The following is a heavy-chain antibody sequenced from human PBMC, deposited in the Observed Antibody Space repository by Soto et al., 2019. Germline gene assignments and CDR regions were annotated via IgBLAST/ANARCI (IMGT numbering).Heavy chain of an antibody. D-gene: IGHD3-3*01. J-gene: IGHJ4*02. CDR2: VSTSGNV. Sequence: RSLTCTASGGSLTKYYWSWIRQPAGKGLEWIGRVSTSGNVVSKASLRSRLTMSVDTSKNQFSLRLTSVTAADTAVYYCARDNNDFWSLYPLAFDYWGQGALVTVSS. CDR1: GGSLTKYY. V-gene: IGHV4-4*07. CDR3: ARDNNDFWSLYPLAFDY.